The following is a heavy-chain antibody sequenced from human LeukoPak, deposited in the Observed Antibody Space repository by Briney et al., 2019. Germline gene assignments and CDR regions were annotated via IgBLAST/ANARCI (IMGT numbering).Heavy chain of an antibody. CDR3: AKALFADDYGDYSSDY. D-gene: IGHD4-17*01. V-gene: IGHV3-30*04. CDR1: GFTFSSYA. Sequence: GGSLRLSCAASGFTFSSYAMHWVRQAPGKGLEWVAVISYDGSNKYYADSVKGRFTISRGNSKNTLYLQMNSLRAEDTAVYYCAKALFADDYGDYSSDYWGQGTLVTVSS. CDR2: ISYDGSNK. J-gene: IGHJ4*02.